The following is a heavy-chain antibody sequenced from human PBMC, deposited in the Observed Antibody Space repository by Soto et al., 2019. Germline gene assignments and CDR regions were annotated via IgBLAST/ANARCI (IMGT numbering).Heavy chain of an antibody. V-gene: IGHV3-23*01. CDR1: GFTFSSYA. CDR3: AKLPDLRPVADAFDI. Sequence: GGSLRLSCAASGFTFSSYAMSWVRQAPGKGLEWASAISGSGGSTYYADSVKGRFTISRDNSKNTLYLQMNSLRAEDTAVYYCAKLPDLRPVADAFDIWGQGTMVTVSS. D-gene: IGHD2-15*01. CDR2: ISGSGGST. J-gene: IGHJ3*02.